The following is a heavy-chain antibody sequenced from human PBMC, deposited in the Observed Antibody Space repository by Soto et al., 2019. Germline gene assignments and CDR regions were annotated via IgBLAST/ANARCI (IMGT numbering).Heavy chain of an antibody. CDR3: ARRSLPSHFDY. CDR2: IYYSGST. J-gene: IGHJ4*02. Sequence: QLQLQESGPGLVKPSETLSLTCTVSGGSISSSSYYWGWIRQPPGKGLEWIGSIYYSGSTYYNPSLKSRVTISVDTSKNQFSLKLSSVTAADTAVYYCARRSLPSHFDYWGQGTLVTVSS. CDR1: GGSISSSSYY. V-gene: IGHV4-39*01. D-gene: IGHD6-6*01.